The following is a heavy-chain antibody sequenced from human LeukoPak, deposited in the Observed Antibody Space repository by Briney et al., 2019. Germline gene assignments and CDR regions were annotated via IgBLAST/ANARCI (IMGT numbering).Heavy chain of an antibody. D-gene: IGHD3-22*01. CDR2: ISAYNGNT. Sequence: GASVKVSCKASGYTFTSYGISWVRQAPGQGLEWMGWISAYNGNTNYAQKLQGRVTMTTDTSTSTAYMELRSLRSDDTAVYYCARDNGLGDSSGYCLIYYYYYGMDVWGQGTTVTVSS. J-gene: IGHJ6*02. CDR1: GYTFTSYG. V-gene: IGHV1-18*01. CDR3: ARDNGLGDSSGYCLIYYYYYGMDV.